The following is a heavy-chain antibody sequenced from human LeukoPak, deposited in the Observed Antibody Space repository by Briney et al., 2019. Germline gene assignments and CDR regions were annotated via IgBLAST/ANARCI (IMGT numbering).Heavy chain of an antibody. Sequence: GGSLRLSCAASGFTFSSYGMHWVRQAPGKGLEGVAVISYDGSKKYYADSVKGRFTISRDNSKNTLYLQMNSLRAEDTAVYYCAKVHSVYGSGSYTFDYWGQGTLVTVSS. CDR1: GFTFSSYG. V-gene: IGHV3-30*18. CDR2: ISYDGSKK. CDR3: AKVHSVYGSGSYTFDY. D-gene: IGHD3-10*01. J-gene: IGHJ4*02.